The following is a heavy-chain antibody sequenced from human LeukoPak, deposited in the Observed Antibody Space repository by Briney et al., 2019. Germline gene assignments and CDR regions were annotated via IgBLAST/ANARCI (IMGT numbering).Heavy chain of an antibody. Sequence: EASVKVSCKPSGYSFIDYYMHWVRQAPGQGLEWMGWIDPHSGGTNYAQKFQGRVTMTRDTSIYTAYMELSRLRPDDTAVYYCAREYYDTSGRKYGFDIWGQGTMVTVSS. CDR2: IDPHSGGT. D-gene: IGHD3-22*01. CDR3: AREYYDTSGRKYGFDI. J-gene: IGHJ3*02. V-gene: IGHV1-2*02. CDR1: GYSFIDYY.